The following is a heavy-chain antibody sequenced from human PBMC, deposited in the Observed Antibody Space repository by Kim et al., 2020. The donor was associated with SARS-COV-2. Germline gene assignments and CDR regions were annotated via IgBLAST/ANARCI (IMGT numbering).Heavy chain of an antibody. V-gene: IGHV5-51*01. D-gene: IGHD3-16*01. J-gene: IGHJ4*02. CDR3: ARSAGPYDYYFDY. Sequence: RYRPSFQGQVTSSADKSTTTAYLQGSSLKASDTAMYYCARSAGPYDYYFDYWGQGTLVTVSS.